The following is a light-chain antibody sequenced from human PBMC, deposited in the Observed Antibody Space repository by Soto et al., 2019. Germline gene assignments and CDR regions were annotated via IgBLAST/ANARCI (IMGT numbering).Light chain of an antibody. CDR3: QQYNNWPLT. CDR2: DAS. Sequence: EIVMTQSPATLSVSPGERATLSCRASQSVSSDLAWYQQKPGQAPMLLIYDASTRATGIPARFSGSGSGTEFTLTISSLQSEEFAVYYCQQYNNWPLTFGGGTKVEIK. J-gene: IGKJ4*01. V-gene: IGKV3-15*01. CDR1: QSVSSD.